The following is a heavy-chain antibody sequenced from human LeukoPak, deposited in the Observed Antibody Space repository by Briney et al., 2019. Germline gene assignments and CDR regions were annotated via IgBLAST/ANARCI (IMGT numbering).Heavy chain of an antibody. CDR1: GGSISSYY. D-gene: IGHD6-6*01. CDR2: IYYSGST. CDR3: ARRRVVSQLVRESCWFDP. Sequence: SETLSLTCTVSGGSISSYYWSWIRQPPGKGLEWIGYIYYSGSTNYNPSLKSRVTISVDTSKNQFSLKLSSVTAADTAVYYCARRRVVSQLVRESCWFDPWGQGTLVTVSS. J-gene: IGHJ5*02. V-gene: IGHV4-59*08.